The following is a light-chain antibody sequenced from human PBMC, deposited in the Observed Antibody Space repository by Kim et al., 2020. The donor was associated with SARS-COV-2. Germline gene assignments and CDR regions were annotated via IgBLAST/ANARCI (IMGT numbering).Light chain of an antibody. CDR3: SSYTFSNSMV. V-gene: IGLV2-14*01. J-gene: IGLJ3*02. CDR2: EVS. Sequence: QSALTQPASVSGSPGQSITISCTGTSSDVGDYNYVSWYQQHPGKAPKLMIYEVSNRPSGVSNRFSGSKSAYTASLTISGLQAEDEADYYCSSYTFSNSMVFGGGTQLTVL. CDR1: SSDVGDYNY.